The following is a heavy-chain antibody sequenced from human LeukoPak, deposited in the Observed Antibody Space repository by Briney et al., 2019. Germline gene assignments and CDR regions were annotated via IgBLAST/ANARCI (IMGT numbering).Heavy chain of an antibody. Sequence: SETLSLTCSVSGGSISSSTYYWGWVRQSPGKGLEWIATIFFNGSPYYNPSLQSRVTISIDTSKNQFSLRLTSVTAADTAVYYCARASWGGYDYFVFWGLGALVTVSS. D-gene: IGHD5-12*01. CDR1: GGSISSSTYY. V-gene: IGHV4-39*07. CDR2: IFFNGSP. CDR3: ARASWGGYDYFVF. J-gene: IGHJ4*02.